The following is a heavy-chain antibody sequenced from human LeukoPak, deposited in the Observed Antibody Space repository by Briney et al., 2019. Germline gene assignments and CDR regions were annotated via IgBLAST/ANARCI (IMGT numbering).Heavy chain of an antibody. CDR2: IKHDGSEK. CDR3: ATPLDYYGSSGYHQGGD. Sequence: GSLRLSCAASGFIFTNYFMSWVRQAPGKGLEWVASIKHDGSEKYYVDSVRGRFTISRDNTMNSLYLQMNSLRAEDTAVYYCATPLDYYGSSGYHQGGDWGQGTLVTVSS. V-gene: IGHV3-7*03. J-gene: IGHJ4*02. D-gene: IGHD3-22*01. CDR1: GFIFTNYF.